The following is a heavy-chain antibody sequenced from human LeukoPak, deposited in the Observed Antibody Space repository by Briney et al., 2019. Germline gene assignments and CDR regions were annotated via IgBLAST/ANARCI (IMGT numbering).Heavy chain of an antibody. J-gene: IGHJ6*03. CDR2: VDHTWST. CDR1: GGSISSYY. CDR3: ARGRVSSSTWYSTYYYYFYMDV. D-gene: IGHD4-11*01. V-gene: IGHV4-59*01. Sequence: SETLSLTCTVSGGSISSYYWSWIRQPPGKGLEWIGYVDHTWSTNFNPSLNGRVSISRDTSKNLFSLGLRSVTAADTAVYFCARGRVSSSTWYSTYYYYFYMDVWGKGTTVTVSS.